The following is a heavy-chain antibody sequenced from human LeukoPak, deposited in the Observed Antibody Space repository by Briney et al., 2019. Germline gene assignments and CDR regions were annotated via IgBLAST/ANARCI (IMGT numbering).Heavy chain of an antibody. CDR2: IYYSGST. V-gene: IGHV4-59*01. CDR1: GGSISSYY. Sequence: SSETLSLTCTVSGGSISSYYWSWIRQPPGKGLEWIGYIYYSGSTNYNPSLKSRVTISVDTSKNQFSLKLSSVTAADTAVYYCARVSGWYRNYFDYWGQGTLVTVSS. CDR3: ARVSGWYRNYFDY. J-gene: IGHJ4*02. D-gene: IGHD6-19*01.